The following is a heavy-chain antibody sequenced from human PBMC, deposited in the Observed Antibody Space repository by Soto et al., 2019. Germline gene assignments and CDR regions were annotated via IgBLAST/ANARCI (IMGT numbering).Heavy chain of an antibody. J-gene: IGHJ6*02. CDR2: IIPIFGTA. CDR3: AAESPSVRGTYYYYYYGMDV. Sequence: ASVKVSCKASGGTLSSYAISWVRQAPGQGLEWMGGIIPIFGTANYAQKFQGRVTITADKSTSTAYMELSSLRSEDTAVYYCAAESPSVRGTYYYYYYGMDVWGQGTTVTVSS. D-gene: IGHD3-10*01. V-gene: IGHV1-69*06. CDR1: GGTLSSYA.